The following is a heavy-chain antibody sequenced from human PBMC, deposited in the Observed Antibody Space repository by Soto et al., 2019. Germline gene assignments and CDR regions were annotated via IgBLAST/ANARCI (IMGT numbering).Heavy chain of an antibody. D-gene: IGHD6-19*01. CDR1: GFTFSDFG. V-gene: IGHV3-30*18. Sequence: QVQVVESGGGVVQPERSLRLSCAISGFTFSDFGMHWVRQAPGKGLEWVAAISGDGSDKYYVGSVQGRFTISRDNTKNALYLQMTSLRSEDTAVYYCAKGTAVARQHFANWGQGTLVTVSS. CDR2: ISGDGSDK. J-gene: IGHJ4*02. CDR3: AKGTAVARQHFAN.